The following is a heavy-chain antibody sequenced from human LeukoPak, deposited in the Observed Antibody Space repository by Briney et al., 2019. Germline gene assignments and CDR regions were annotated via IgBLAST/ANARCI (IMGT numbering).Heavy chain of an antibody. J-gene: IGHJ4*02. CDR3: ATTSGH. Sequence: SETLSLTCAVYGAPFSGYWWYWIRQPPGKGLEWIGEINQSRITNYNPSLKSRVSISVDTPKNQFSLKLSSVTAADTAVYYCATTSGHWGQGTLVTVSS. CDR2: INQSRIT. CDR1: GAPFSGYW. V-gene: IGHV4-34*01.